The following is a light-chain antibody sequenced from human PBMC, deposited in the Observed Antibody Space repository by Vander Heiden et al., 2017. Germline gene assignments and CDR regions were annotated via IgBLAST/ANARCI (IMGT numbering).Light chain of an antibody. J-gene: IGKJ2*01. CDR1: QSVSSN. V-gene: IGKV3-15*01. Sequence: EIVMTQSPATLSVSPGERATLSCRASQSVSSNLAWYQQKPGQAPRLLIYGASTRATGIPARFSGSGYGTEFTLTISSRQSEDFAVYYCQQYNNGPPMYTFGQGTKLEIK. CDR2: GAS. CDR3: QQYNNGPPMYT.